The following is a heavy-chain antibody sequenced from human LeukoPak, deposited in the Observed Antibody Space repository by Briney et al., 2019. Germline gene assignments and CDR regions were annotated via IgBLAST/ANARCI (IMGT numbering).Heavy chain of an antibody. CDR1: GFTFSSYA. CDR3: ARAGPLYCGGDCYPWVGEYYFDY. J-gene: IGHJ4*02. D-gene: IGHD2-21*02. Sequence: PGRSLRLSCAASGFTFSSYAMHWVRQALGKGLEWVAVISYDGSNKYYADSVKGRFTISRDNSKNTLYLQMNSLRAEDTAVYYCARAGPLYCGGDCYPWVGEYYFDYWGQGTLVTVSS. V-gene: IGHV3-30-3*01. CDR2: ISYDGSNK.